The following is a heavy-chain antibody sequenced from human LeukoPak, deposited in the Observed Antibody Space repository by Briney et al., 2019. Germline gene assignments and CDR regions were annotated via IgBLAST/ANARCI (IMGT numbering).Heavy chain of an antibody. CDR3: ARDRTVAGTNWFDP. J-gene: IGHJ5*02. Sequence: ASVKVSCKASGYTFTSYDINWVRQATGQGLEWMGWMNPNSGNTGYAQKFQARVTMTRDTSISTAYMELSSLRSEDTAVYYCARDRTVAGTNWFDPWGQGTLVTVSS. CDR2: MNPNSGNT. D-gene: IGHD6-19*01. V-gene: IGHV1-8*01. CDR1: GYTFTSYD.